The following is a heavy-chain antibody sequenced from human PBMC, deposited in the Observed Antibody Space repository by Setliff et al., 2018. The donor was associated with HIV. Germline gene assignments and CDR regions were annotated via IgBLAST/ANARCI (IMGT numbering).Heavy chain of an antibody. J-gene: IGHJ6*03. CDR3: ARGKWLVQNFYSYYMDV. Sequence: SETLSLTCNVSDGSISSSSYYWAWIRQPPGKGLEWIGTIYYSGNTYYRPSLKSRVTVSIDTSKNQFSLKLSSVTAADTAVYYCARGKWLVQNFYSYYMDVWGKGTTVTVSS. V-gene: IGHV4-39*07. D-gene: IGHD6-19*01. CDR1: DGSISSSSYY. CDR2: IYYSGNT.